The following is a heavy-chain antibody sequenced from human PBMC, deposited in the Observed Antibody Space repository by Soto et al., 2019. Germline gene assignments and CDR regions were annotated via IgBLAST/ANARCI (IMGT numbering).Heavy chain of an antibody. J-gene: IGHJ3*02. CDR1: GFTFSSYA. D-gene: IGHD2-15*01. CDR3: ASRTIVVVVAATRAFDI. V-gene: IGHV3-23*01. Sequence: EVQLLESGGGLVQPGGSLRLSCAASGFTFSSYAMSWVRQAPGKGLEWVSAISGSGGSTYYADSVKGRFTISRDNSKNTLYLQMNSLRAEDTAVYYCASRTIVVVVAATRAFDIWGQGTMVTVSS. CDR2: ISGSGGST.